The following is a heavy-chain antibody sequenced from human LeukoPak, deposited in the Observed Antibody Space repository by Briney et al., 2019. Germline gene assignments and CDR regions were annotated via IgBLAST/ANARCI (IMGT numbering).Heavy chain of an antibody. CDR1: GGSISSYY. CDR3: ARADASMLQLY. J-gene: IGHJ4*02. Sequence: SETLSLTCTVSGGSISSYYWSWIRQPPGKGLEWIGYIYYSGSTNYNPSLKSQVTISVDTSKNQFSLKLSSVTAADTAVYYCARADASMLQLYWGQGTLVTVSS. CDR2: IYYSGST. D-gene: IGHD2/OR15-2a*01. V-gene: IGHV4-59*01.